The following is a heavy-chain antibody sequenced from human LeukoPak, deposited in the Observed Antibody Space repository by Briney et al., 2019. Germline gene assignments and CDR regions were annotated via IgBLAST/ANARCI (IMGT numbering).Heavy chain of an antibody. V-gene: IGHV3-53*01. J-gene: IGHJ4*02. D-gene: IGHD3-10*01. CDR2: IYSGGST. CDR1: GFTVSNNY. Sequence: GGPLRLSCAASGFTVSNNYMNWVRQAPGKGLEWVSVIYSGGSTSYAASVKGRFTISRDNSKNTLYLQMNSLRAEDTAIYYCARGSHYDSGSNSYDYWGQGTLVTVSS. CDR3: ARGSHYDSGSNSYDY.